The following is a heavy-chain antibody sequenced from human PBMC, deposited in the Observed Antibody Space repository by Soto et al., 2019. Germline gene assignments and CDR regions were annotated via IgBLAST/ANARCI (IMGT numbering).Heavy chain of an antibody. D-gene: IGHD6-13*01. CDR1: GFSLSTSGVG. Sequence: SVPTLVNPTQTLTLTCTFSGFSLSTSGVGVGWIRQPPGKALEWLALIYWNDDKRYSPSLKSRLTITKDTSKNQVVLTMTNMEPVDKATYYCAHDYRSSWPYYYYYGMDVWGHGITATLSS. CDR3: AHDYRSSWPYYYYYGMDV. CDR2: IYWNDDK. J-gene: IGHJ6*02. V-gene: IGHV2-5*01.